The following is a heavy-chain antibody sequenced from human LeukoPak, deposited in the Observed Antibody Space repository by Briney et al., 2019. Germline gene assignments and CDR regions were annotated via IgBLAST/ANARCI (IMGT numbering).Heavy chain of an antibody. D-gene: IGHD3-10*01. CDR1: GFTFSSYA. CDR3: AKDYGSGSYYDIDY. J-gene: IGHJ4*02. V-gene: IGHV3-23*01. Sequence: GGSLRLSCAASGFTFSSYAMSWVRQAPGKGLEWVSDISGSGGSTYYADSVKGRFTISRDNSKNTLYLQMNSLRAEDTAAYYCAKDYGSGSYYDIDYWGQGTLVTVSS. CDR2: ISGSGGST.